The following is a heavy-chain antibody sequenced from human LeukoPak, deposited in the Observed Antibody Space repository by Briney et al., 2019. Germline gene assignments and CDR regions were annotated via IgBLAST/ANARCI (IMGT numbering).Heavy chain of an antibody. J-gene: IGHJ6*02. V-gene: IGHV1-8*01. CDR2: MNPNSGNT. Sequence: GASVKVSCKASGYTFTSYDINWVRQATGQGLEWMGWMNPNSGNTGYAQKFQGRVTMTRNTSISTAYMELSSLRSEDTAVYYCARLPHYYYGMDVWGQGTTVIVSS. CDR3: ARLPHYYYGMDV. CDR1: GYTFTSYD.